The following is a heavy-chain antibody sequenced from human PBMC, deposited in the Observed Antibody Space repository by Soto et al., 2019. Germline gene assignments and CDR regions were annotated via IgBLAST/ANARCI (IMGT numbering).Heavy chain of an antibody. Sequence: EVQLVESGGGLVQPGGSLRLSCAASGLTFSNYWMSWVRQAPGKGLEWVANIKQDGSKTYYVDSLKGRFTISRDNAKKSLYLQMNSLGAEDTAVYYCARDGGYSGYDFFDYWGQGTLVTVSS. V-gene: IGHV3-7*01. D-gene: IGHD5-12*01. J-gene: IGHJ4*02. CDR2: IKQDGSKT. CDR1: GLTFSNYW. CDR3: ARDGGYSGYDFFDY.